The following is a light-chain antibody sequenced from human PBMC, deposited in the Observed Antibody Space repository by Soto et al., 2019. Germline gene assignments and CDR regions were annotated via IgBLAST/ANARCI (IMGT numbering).Light chain of an antibody. Sequence: EIVMTQSPATLSLSPGERATLSCRASHSVSSNLAWYQHKPGQAPRLLIYGASARATGIPDRFSGSGSGTEFTLTISSLQSEDFAVYYCQQYNNWPFTFGPGTKVDIK. CDR2: GAS. V-gene: IGKV3-15*01. CDR3: QQYNNWPFT. CDR1: HSVSSN. J-gene: IGKJ3*01.